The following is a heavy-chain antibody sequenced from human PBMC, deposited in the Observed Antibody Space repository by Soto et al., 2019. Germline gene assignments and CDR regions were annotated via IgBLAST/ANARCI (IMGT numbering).Heavy chain of an antibody. V-gene: IGHV4-34*01. CDR2: LSHSGGT. J-gene: IGHJ3*02. CDR1: GGSVNRGNYY. CDR3: ARVERGTASTVVDAFDI. D-gene: IGHD2-21*02. Sequence: QVQLQQWGAGLLKPSETLSLTCAVNGGSVNRGNYYWSWIRQPPGKGLEWTGELSHSGGTHLNPSLKSRVAISVDTAKNQFSLTMSSVTAADTALYYCARVERGTASTVVDAFDIWGPGTMVTVSS.